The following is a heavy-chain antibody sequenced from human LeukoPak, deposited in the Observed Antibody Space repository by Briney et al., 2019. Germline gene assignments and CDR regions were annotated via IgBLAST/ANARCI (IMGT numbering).Heavy chain of an antibody. CDR1: GYTFTSYA. J-gene: IGHJ3*02. D-gene: IGHD3-22*01. CDR3: AGCYYDSSGYYCAAFDI. Sequence: GASVKVSCKASGYTFTSYAMHWVRQAPGQRLEWMGWINAGNGNTNYSQEFQGRVTFTRDTSASTAYMELSSLRSEDMAVYYCAGCYYDSSGYYCAAFDIWGQGTMVTVSS. V-gene: IGHV1-3*03. CDR2: INAGNGNT.